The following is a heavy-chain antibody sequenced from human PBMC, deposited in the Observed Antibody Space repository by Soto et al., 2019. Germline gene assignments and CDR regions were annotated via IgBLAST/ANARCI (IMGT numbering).Heavy chain of an antibody. J-gene: IGHJ6*02. V-gene: IGHV3-13*05. CDR3: ARTDRDFYGLDV. CDR1: GFTFRNYD. CDR2: ISSAGDP. Sequence: EVQLVESGGGLVQPGGSLRLSCEASGFTFRNYDMHWVRQGTGKGLEWVSGISSAGDPDYSDFVEGRFTISRENAQNSLFLQMNSLRVGDTAVYYYARTDRDFYGLDVWGQGTTVIVSS.